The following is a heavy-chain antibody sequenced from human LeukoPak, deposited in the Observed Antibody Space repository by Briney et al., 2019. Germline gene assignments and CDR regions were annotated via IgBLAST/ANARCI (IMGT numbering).Heavy chain of an antibody. V-gene: IGHV4-59*08. CDR3: ASSPRYYDSSGTFFDY. CDR1: GGSISSYW. Sequence: SETLSLTCTVSGGSISSYWWSWIRQPPGKGLEYIGYIFYSGSTNYNPSLKSRVTISVDTSKNQFSLKLSSVTAADTAVYYCASSPRYYDSSGTFFDYWGQGTLVTVSS. CDR2: IFYSGST. J-gene: IGHJ4*02. D-gene: IGHD3-22*01.